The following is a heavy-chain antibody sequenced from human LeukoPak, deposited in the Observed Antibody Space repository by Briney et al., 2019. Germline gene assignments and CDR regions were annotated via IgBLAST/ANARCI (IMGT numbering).Heavy chain of an antibody. CDR3: SKDRGGTYGDYFDY. V-gene: IGHV3-23*01. J-gene: IGHJ4*02. CDR1: GFTFRSYA. Sequence: GGSLRLSCAASGFTFRSYAMTWVRQSPGKGLEWVSAIGGSGGTTYYADSVKGRFTISGDNSKNTLYLQMNSLRAEDTAVYYCSKDRGGTYGDYFDYWGQGTLVTVSS. CDR2: IGGSGGTT. D-gene: IGHD4-17*01.